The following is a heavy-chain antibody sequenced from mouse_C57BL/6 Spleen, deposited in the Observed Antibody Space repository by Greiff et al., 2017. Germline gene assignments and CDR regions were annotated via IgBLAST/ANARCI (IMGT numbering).Heavy chain of an antibody. V-gene: IGHV1-55*01. D-gene: IGHD2-4*01. CDR1: GYTFTSYW. J-gene: IGHJ1*03. CDR3: ARYDYVPRYFDV. Sequence: VKLQQPGAELVKPGASVKMSCKASGYTFTSYWITWVKQRPGQGLEWIGDIYPGSGSTNYNEKFKSKATLTVDTSSSTAYMQLSSLTSEDSAVYYCARYDYVPRYFDVWGTGTTVTVSS. CDR2: IYPGSGST.